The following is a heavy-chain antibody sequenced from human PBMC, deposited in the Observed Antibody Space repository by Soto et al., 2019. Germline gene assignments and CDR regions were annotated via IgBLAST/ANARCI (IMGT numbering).Heavy chain of an antibody. Sequence: GGSLRLSWAASGFTXSNAGGNWVLKAPGKGREWVGRIKSKTDGGTTDYAAPVKGRFTISRDDSKNTLYLQMNSLRAEDTAVYYCAKDSSSTMIVVVITYPDYWGQGTLVTVSS. V-gene: IGHV3-15*07. CDR2: IKSKTDGGTT. J-gene: IGHJ4*02. D-gene: IGHD3-22*01. CDR1: GFTXSNAG. CDR3: AKDSSSTMIVVVITYPDY.